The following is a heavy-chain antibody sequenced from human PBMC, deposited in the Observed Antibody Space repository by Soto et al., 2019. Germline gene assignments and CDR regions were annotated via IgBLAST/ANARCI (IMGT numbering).Heavy chain of an antibody. CDR3: ATQNYDSSGYFYYYQYGLDV. J-gene: IGHJ6*02. D-gene: IGHD3-22*01. V-gene: IGHV5-51*01. CDR1: GFSFTSYW. CDR2: IYPGDSDT. Sequence: PVESLKISCKGSGFSFTSYWIAWVRQMPGKGLECMGIIYPGDSDTRYSPSFQGQVTISADKSISTAYLQWSSLKASDTAMYYCATQNYDSSGYFYYYQYGLDVWGQGTTVTVSS.